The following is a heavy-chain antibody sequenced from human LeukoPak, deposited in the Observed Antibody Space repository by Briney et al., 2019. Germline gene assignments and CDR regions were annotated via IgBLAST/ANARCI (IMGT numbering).Heavy chain of an antibody. Sequence: SETLSLTCTVSGNSFGNYYWSWIRQPAGKGLEWIGRIYTSGSTTYNPSLKSRVTMSVDTSKNQFSLNLSSVTAADTAVYYCARSAYDSSDFYRFDYWGQGTLVTVSS. J-gene: IGHJ4*02. D-gene: IGHD3-22*01. CDR1: GNSFGNYY. CDR3: ARSAYDSSDFYRFDY. CDR2: IYTSGST. V-gene: IGHV4-4*07.